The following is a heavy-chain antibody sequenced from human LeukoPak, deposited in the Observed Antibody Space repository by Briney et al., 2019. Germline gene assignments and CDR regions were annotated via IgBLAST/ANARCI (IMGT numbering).Heavy chain of an antibody. CDR3: ITRVTILRGSNGAFDV. CDR1: GFTFSNAW. J-gene: IGHJ3*01. CDR2: IKSKTDGGTT. D-gene: IGHD3-10*01. V-gene: IGHV3-15*01. Sequence: GGSLRLSCAASGFTFSNAWMSWVRQAPGKGLEWVGRIKSKTDGGTTGYAAPVKGRFTISRDDSKNTLYLQMNSLRIEDTAVYYCITRVTILRGSNGAFDVWGQGTLVTVSS.